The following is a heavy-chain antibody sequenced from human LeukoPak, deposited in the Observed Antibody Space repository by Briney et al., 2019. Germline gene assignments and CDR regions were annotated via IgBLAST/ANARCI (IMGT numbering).Heavy chain of an antibody. CDR1: GYTFTNPV. J-gene: IGHJ5*02. Sequence: AALKDSSNAPGYTFTNPVISWVRQAPGQVLQCIGWISIYNGNTDYAQKLRVRVTMTTDTSTSTAYMELRSLRSDDTAVYYCARITYDFWSGYYMPDAPWGPGPLVTVSS. D-gene: IGHD3-3*01. CDR3: ARITYDFWSGYYMPDAP. CDR2: ISIYNGNT. V-gene: IGHV1-18*01.